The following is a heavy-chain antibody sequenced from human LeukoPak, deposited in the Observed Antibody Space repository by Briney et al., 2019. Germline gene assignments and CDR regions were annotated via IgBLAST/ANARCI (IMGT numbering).Heavy chain of an antibody. Sequence: GGSLRLSCAASGFTFSSYAMSWVRQAPGKGLEWVSAINGGGSSTYYADSVKGRFTIPRDNSKNTLYLQMHSLRAEDTAVYYCAKAQRAYYYGSGSSVYWGQGTLVTVSS. D-gene: IGHD3-10*01. J-gene: IGHJ4*02. V-gene: IGHV3-23*01. CDR2: INGGGSST. CDR3: AKAQRAYYYGSGSSVY. CDR1: GFTFSSYA.